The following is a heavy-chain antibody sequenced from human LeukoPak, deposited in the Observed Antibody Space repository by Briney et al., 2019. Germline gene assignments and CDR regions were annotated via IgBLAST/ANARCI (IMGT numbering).Heavy chain of an antibody. CDR1: GYSFTSYW. Sequence: GESLKISCKGSGYSFTSYWIGWVRQMPGKGLEWMGIIYPGDSDTRYSPSFQGQVTISADKSISTAYLQWSSLKASDTAMYYCARPVYYGDYQYYFGYWGQGTLVTVSS. J-gene: IGHJ4*02. D-gene: IGHD4-17*01. CDR3: ARPVYYGDYQYYFGY. CDR2: IYPGDSDT. V-gene: IGHV5-51*01.